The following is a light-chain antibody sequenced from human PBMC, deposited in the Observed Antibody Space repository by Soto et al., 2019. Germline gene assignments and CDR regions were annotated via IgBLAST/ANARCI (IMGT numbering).Light chain of an antibody. CDR1: SSDVGGHKY. J-gene: IGLJ1*01. V-gene: IGLV2-14*01. Sequence: QSALTQPASVSGSPGQSIAISCIATSSDVGGHKYVSWYQQHPGKAPKLMIYEVSNRPSGVSDRFSGSKSGNTASLTISGLQAEDEAEYYCSSYTSTSTQYVFGTGTKVTVL. CDR3: SSYTSTSTQYV. CDR2: EVS.